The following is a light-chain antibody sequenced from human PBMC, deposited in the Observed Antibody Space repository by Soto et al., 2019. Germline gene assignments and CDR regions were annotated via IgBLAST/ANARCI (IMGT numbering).Light chain of an antibody. J-gene: IGKJ1*01. CDR1: QSISSW. CDR2: DAS. CDR3: QQYNSYSWT. Sequence: DIQMTQSPSTLSASVGDRVTITCRASQSISSWLAWYQEKPGKAPKVLIYDASSLHSGVPSRFSGSGSGTEFTLTISIMQPDDFATYYCQQYNSYSWTFGQGTKVDIK. V-gene: IGKV1-5*01.